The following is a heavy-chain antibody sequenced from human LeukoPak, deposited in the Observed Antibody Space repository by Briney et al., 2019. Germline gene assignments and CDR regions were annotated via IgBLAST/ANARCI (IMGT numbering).Heavy chain of an antibody. Sequence: GGSLRLSCVASGFTVSSNYMSWVRQAPGKGLEWVSIIYSAGNTYYADSVKGRFTISRHNSENTLYLHMNSLRVEDTAVYFCARGGTPGYSSGRIDYWGQGTLVTVSS. J-gene: IGHJ4*02. CDR3: ARGGTPGYSSGRIDY. CDR2: IYSAGNT. V-gene: IGHV3-53*04. D-gene: IGHD6-19*01. CDR1: GFTVSSNY.